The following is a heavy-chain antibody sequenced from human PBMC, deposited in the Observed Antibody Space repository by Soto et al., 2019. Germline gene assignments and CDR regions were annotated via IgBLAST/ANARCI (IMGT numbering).Heavy chain of an antibody. J-gene: IGHJ5*02. CDR3: ASVYYDILTGYIFDP. CDR1: GYTFTSYD. D-gene: IGHD3-9*01. CDR2: MNPNSGNT. Sequence: GASVKVSCKASGYTFTSYDINWVRQATGQGLEWMGWMNPNSGNTGYAQKFQGRVTMTRNTSISTAYMELSSLRSEDTAVYYCASVYYDILTGYIFDPWGQGTLVTVSS. V-gene: IGHV1-8*01.